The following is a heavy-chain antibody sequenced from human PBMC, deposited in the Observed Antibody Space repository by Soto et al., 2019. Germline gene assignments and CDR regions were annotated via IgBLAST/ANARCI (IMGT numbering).Heavy chain of an antibody. V-gene: IGHV3-23*01. J-gene: IGHJ4*02. CDR3: AKHRYCSSTSCFPGNYYFDY. Sequence: LXLSCAASGFTFSSYAMSWVRQAPGKGLEWVSAISGSGGSTYYADPVKGRFTISRDNSKNTLYLQMNSLRAEDTAVYYCAKHRYCSSTSCFPGNYYFDYWGQGTLVTVSS. CDR1: GFTFSSYA. CDR2: ISGSGGST. D-gene: IGHD2-2*01.